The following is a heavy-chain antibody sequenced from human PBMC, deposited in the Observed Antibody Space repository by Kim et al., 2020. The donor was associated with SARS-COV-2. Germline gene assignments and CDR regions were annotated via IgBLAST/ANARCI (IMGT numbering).Heavy chain of an antibody. Sequence: GGSLRLSCAASGFTFSSYWMSWVRQAPGKGLEWVANIKQDGSEKYYVDSVKGRFTISRDNAKNSLYLQMNSLRAEDTAVYYCARDNREKLVATIWIAVAGNGMDVWGQGTTVTVSS. CDR1: GFTFSSYW. J-gene: IGHJ6*02. CDR2: IKQDGSEK. D-gene: IGHD6-19*01. CDR3: ARDNREKLVATIWIAVAGNGMDV. V-gene: IGHV3-7*01.